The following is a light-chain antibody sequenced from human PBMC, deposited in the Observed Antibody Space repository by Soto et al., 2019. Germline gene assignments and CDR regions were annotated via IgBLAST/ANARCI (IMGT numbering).Light chain of an antibody. CDR3: QVGDSSTDHYV. Sequence: SSALSHPPSVSVAPGQTGRYGRGGNNIESKNVHWYPQKAGMAPVLVVYDDDARPSGIPERFSGSSSGSTPTLTINSVEAGDEADYYCQVGDSSTDHYVFGTGTKVTVL. V-gene: IGLV3-21*02. CDR1: NIESKN. CDR2: DDD. J-gene: IGLJ1*01.